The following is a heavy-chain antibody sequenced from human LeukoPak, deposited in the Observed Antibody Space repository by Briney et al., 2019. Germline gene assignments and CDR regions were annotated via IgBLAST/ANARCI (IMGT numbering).Heavy chain of an antibody. D-gene: IGHD3-3*01. CDR3: ARGSRFGVVGRDAFDI. V-gene: IGHV3-21*01. CDR2: ISISSNYI. CDR1: GFTFNTYN. J-gene: IGHJ3*02. Sequence: GASLRLSCAASGFTFNTYNMNWVRQAPGKGLEWVSSISISSNYIYYADSVKGRFTISRDNAKNSLYLQMNSLRAEDTAVYYCARGSRFGVVGRDAFDIWGQGTMVTVSS.